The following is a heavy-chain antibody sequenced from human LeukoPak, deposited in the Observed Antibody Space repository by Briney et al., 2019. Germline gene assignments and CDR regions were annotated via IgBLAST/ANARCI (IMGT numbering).Heavy chain of an antibody. D-gene: IGHD4-17*01. V-gene: IGHV4-59*08. CDR2: IYYSGST. J-gene: IGHJ5*02. Sequence: PSETLSLTCTVSGGSISSYYWSWIRQPPGKGLEWIGYIYYSGSTNYNPSLKSRVTISVDTSKNQFSLKLSSVTAADTAVYYCAMGDYGDYGGYVSWFDPWGQGTLVTVSS. CDR1: GGSISSYY. CDR3: AMGDYGDYGGYVSWFDP.